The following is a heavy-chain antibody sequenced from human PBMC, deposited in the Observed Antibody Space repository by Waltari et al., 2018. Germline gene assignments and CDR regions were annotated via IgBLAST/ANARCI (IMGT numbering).Heavy chain of an antibody. V-gene: IGHV3-7*03. CDR3: SDPPSDF. CDR1: GFTFNKHW. Sequence: EVQLVESGGALVQPGGSLRLACAASGFTFNKHWMSWVRQAPGKGREWVASIKEDGSEANYLESGKGRFTISRDNAKNSLFLQMNSLRAEDTAVYYCSDPPSDFWGQGTQVIVSS. J-gene: IGHJ4*02. CDR2: IKEDGSEA. D-gene: IGHD2-21*01.